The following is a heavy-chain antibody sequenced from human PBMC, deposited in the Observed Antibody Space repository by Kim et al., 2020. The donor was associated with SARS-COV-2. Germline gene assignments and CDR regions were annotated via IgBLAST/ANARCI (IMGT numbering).Heavy chain of an antibody. CDR3: ARGAY. Sequence: IYSGGSTYYADSVKGRFTISRDNSKNTLYLQMNSLRAEDTAVYYCARGAYWGQGTLVTVSS. V-gene: IGHV3-66*01. J-gene: IGHJ4*02. CDR2: IYSGGST.